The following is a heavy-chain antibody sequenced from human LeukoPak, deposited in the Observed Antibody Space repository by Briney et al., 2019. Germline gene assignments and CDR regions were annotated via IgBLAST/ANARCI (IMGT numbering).Heavy chain of an antibody. CDR2: IYTSGST. D-gene: IGHD3-22*01. Sequence: SETLSLTCTVPGGSISSDYWSWIRQPAGKGLEWIGRIYTSGSTNYNPSLKSRVTMSVDTSKNQFSLKLSSVTAADTAVYYCARDQGFYYYDSRRGETRDYYMDVWGKGTTVTVSS. CDR1: GGSISSDY. V-gene: IGHV4-4*07. CDR3: ARDQGFYYYDSRRGETRDYYMDV. J-gene: IGHJ6*03.